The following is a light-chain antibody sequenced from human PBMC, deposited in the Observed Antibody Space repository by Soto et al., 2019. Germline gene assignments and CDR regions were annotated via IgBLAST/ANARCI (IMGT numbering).Light chain of an antibody. Sequence: EIVLTQSPGALSLSPGEGATLSCRASQSVGNIYLGWYQQKPGQTPRLLIYGTSNRAPGIPDRFSGSGSGTDFTLTIGRLEPEDFAVYYCHQYGDSPETFGQGTKLEIK. V-gene: IGKV3-20*01. CDR3: HQYGDSPET. CDR1: QSVGNIY. J-gene: IGKJ2*01. CDR2: GTS.